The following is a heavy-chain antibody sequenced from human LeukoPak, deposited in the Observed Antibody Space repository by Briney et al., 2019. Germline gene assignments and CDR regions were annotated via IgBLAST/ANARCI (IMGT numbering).Heavy chain of an antibody. CDR2: TYYRSKWYD. D-gene: IGHD5-24*01. Sequence: SQTLSLTCVISGDSVSSSTAAWNWIRQSPSRGLEWLGRTYYRSKWYDDYAVSVKSRITINPDTSKNQLSLQLHSLTPDDTAVYYCARDRDPGDGDAFDLWGQGTMVTVSS. CDR3: ARDRDPGDGDAFDL. J-gene: IGHJ3*01. CDR1: GDSVSSSTAA. V-gene: IGHV6-1*01.